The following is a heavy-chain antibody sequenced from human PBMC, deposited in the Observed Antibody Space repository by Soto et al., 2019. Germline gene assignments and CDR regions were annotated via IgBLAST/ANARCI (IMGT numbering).Heavy chain of an antibody. V-gene: IGHV1-18*01. CDR3: ARVEGPYYDFWSGYDDY. CDR1: GYTFTSYG. Sequence: ASVKVSCKASGYTFTSYGISWVRQAPGQGLEWMGWISAYNGNTNYAQKLQGRVTMTTDTSTSTAYMELRSLRSDDTAVYYCARVEGPYYDFWSGYDDYWGQGTLVTVSS. D-gene: IGHD3-3*01. CDR2: ISAYNGNT. J-gene: IGHJ4*02.